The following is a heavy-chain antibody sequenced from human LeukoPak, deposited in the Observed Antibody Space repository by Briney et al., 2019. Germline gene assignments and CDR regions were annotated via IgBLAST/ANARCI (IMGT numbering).Heavy chain of an antibody. CDR2: IIPIFGTA. Sequence: SVKVSCKASGGTFSSYAISWVRQAPGQGLEWMGGIIPIFGTANYAQKFQGRVTITADKSTSTAYMELSSLRSEDTAVYYCARDKPPDIVVVPAAINHYYYGMDVWGQGTTVTVSS. J-gene: IGHJ6*02. V-gene: IGHV1-69*06. CDR3: ARDKPPDIVVVPAAINHYYYGMDV. CDR1: GGTFSSYA. D-gene: IGHD2-2*01.